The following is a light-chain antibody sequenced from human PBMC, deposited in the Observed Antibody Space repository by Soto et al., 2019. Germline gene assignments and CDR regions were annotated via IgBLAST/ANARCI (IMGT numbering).Light chain of an antibody. CDR2: DGS. J-gene: IGKJ2*01. CDR3: QRYDDLPYT. Sequence: DIQLTQSPSSLSASVGDRVTITCQASQDIKNFLNWYQQKPGKAPKLLIYDGSSLETGVPSRFSGSGSGTDFTFAISSLQPEDIATYYCQRYDDLPYTFGQGTKLEI. V-gene: IGKV1-33*01. CDR1: QDIKNF.